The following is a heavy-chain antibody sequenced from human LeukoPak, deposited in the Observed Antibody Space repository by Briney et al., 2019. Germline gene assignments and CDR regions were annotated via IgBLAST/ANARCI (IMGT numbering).Heavy chain of an antibody. CDR2: IYYSGST. Sequence: SETLSLTCTVSGGSISSGGYYWSWIRQHPGKGLEWIGYIYYSGSTYYNPSLKSRVTISVDTSKNQFSLKLSSVTTADTAVYYCARGRILAAGTYNYFDYWGQGTLVTVSS. V-gene: IGHV4-31*03. D-gene: IGHD6-13*01. J-gene: IGHJ4*02. CDR3: ARGRILAAGTYNYFDY. CDR1: GGSISSGGYY.